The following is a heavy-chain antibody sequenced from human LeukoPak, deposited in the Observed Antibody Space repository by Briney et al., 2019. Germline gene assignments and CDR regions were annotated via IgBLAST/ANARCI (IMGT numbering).Heavy chain of an antibody. Sequence: PSETLSLTCTVFGGSISSYYWSWIRQPPGKGLEWIGYIYYSGSTNYNPSLKSRVTISVDTSKNQFSLKLSSVTAADTAVYYCARVIAARRVSVFDYWGQGTLVTVSS. CDR1: GGSISSYY. CDR3: ARVIAARRVSVFDY. J-gene: IGHJ4*02. V-gene: IGHV4-59*01. D-gene: IGHD6-6*01. CDR2: IYYSGST.